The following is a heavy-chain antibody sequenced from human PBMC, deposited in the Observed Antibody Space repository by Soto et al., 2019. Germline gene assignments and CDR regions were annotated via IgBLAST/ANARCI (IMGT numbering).Heavy chain of an antibody. V-gene: IGHV1-3*04. Sequence: QVQLVQSGAELKRPGASVKISCKASGYRFIYYPRHWVRQAPGQGLEWMGWINIGNGNTQYSQNFQGRVTITSDTSATTVDMELSSLKSEDTAVYYCAREPLCGGKCYDNYFDPWGQGTMVIVSS. CDR1: GYRFIYYP. D-gene: IGHD2-21*01. CDR3: AREPLCGGKCYDNYFDP. CDR2: INIGNGNT. J-gene: IGHJ5*02.